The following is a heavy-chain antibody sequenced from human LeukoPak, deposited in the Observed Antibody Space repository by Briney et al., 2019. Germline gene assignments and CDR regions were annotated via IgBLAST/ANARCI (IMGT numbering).Heavy chain of an antibody. CDR3: ARVGARLGAFDI. Sequence: PGGSLRLSCAVSGFTFSSYWMHWVRQAPGKGLVWVSRIKSDGSSTSYADSVKGRFTISRDNAKNALYLQMNSLRAEDTAVYYCARVGARLGAFDIWGQETMVTVSS. CDR1: GFTFSSYW. CDR2: IKSDGSST. D-gene: IGHD6-25*01. J-gene: IGHJ3*02. V-gene: IGHV3-74*01.